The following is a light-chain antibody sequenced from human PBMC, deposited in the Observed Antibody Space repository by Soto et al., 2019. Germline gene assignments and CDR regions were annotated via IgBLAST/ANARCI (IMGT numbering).Light chain of an antibody. Sequence: EIVLTRSPATLSLSPGERATLSCRASQSVSRYLAWYQQKPGQAPRLLNYDASNRATGIPSRFSGSGSGTESTLTISMLQSEDFAVYYSQQYNNWPPSSFGQGTRLEIK. V-gene: IGKV3D-15*03. CDR2: DAS. J-gene: IGKJ5*01. CDR1: QSVSRY. CDR3: QQYNNWPPSS.